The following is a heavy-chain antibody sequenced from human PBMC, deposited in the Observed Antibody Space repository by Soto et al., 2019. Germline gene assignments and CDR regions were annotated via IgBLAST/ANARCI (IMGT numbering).Heavy chain of an antibody. D-gene: IGHD6-13*01. CDR3: ARDPQRGSSSCYRH. CDR2: ISYDGSNK. CDR1: GFTFSSYA. J-gene: IGHJ4*02. V-gene: IGHV3-30-3*01. Sequence: PGGSLRLSCAASGFTFSSYAMHWVRQAPGKGLEWVAVISYDGSNKYYADSVKGRFTISRDNSKNTLYLQMNSLRAEDTAVYYCARDPQRGSSSCYRHWGQGTLVTVSS.